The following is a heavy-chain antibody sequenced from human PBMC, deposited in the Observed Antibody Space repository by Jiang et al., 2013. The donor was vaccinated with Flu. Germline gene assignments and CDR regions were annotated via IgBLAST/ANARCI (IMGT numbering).Heavy chain of an antibody. CDR2: TYYRSKWYN. V-gene: IGHV6-1*01. D-gene: IGHD6-19*01. Sequence: QTLSLTCVISGASVFSDTATWNWIRQSPSRGLEWLGRTYYRSKWYNDYAESVKGRITIIPDTPKNQFSLQLNSWLPRHGIYYCAGYNSGGHYGMDVVGQGTTVTASS. CDR3: AGYNSGGHYGMDV. J-gene: IGHJ6*02. CDR1: GASVFSDTAT.